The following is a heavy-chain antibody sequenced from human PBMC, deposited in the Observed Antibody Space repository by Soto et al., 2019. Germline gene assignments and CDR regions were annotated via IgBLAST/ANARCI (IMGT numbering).Heavy chain of an antibody. CDR3: AKDIARLLEITYGIDV. Sequence: EVQLVESGGVVVQPGGSLRLSCAASGFTFDDYTMHWVRQAPGKGLEWVSLISWDGGSTYYADSVKGRFTISRDNSKNSLYLQMNSLRTEDTALYYCAKDIARLLEITYGIDVWGQGTTVTVSS. D-gene: IGHD3-3*01. V-gene: IGHV3-43*01. J-gene: IGHJ6*02. CDR2: ISWDGGST. CDR1: GFTFDDYT.